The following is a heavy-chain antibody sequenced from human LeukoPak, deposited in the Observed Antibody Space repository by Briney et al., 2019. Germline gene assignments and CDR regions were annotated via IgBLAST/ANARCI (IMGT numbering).Heavy chain of an antibody. CDR3: ARRGYFDSSGYLF. CDR1: GGSIRGTTYF. J-gene: IGHJ4*02. V-gene: IGHV4-39*01. D-gene: IGHD3-22*01. Sequence: KPSENLSLTCTVSGGSIRGTTYFWGWIRQPPGKGLEWIGTIYYSGTTYYDPSLEGRVTISVDTSKNQFSLKLSSVTAADTAVYYCARRGYFDSSGYLFWGQGTLVTVSS. CDR2: IYYSGTT.